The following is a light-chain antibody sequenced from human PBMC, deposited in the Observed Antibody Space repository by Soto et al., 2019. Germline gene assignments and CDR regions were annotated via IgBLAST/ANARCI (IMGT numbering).Light chain of an antibody. CDR2: SAS. V-gene: IGKV1-17*01. CDR3: LQYNGYPRT. J-gene: IGKJ1*01. CDR1: QGIRSA. Sequence: DIQMTQSPSSLSASVGDRVTITCWASQGIRSALGWYQQKPGKAPKRLIYSASSLQSGVPSRFSGSESGTEFTLTISSLQPEDFATYYCLQYNGYPRTFGQGTKEEIK.